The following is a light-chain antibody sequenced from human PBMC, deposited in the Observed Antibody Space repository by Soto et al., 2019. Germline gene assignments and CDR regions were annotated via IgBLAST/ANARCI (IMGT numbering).Light chain of an antibody. CDR2: EDN. J-gene: IGLJ1*01. CDR3: CSYARTSTYV. V-gene: IGLV2-23*01. Sequence: QSVLTQPASVSGSPGQSITISCTGTSSDVGSYHLVSWYQQHPGKAPKLMIYEDNKRPSGVSNRFSVSKSGYTASLTISGLQAEDEADYYCCSYARTSTYVFGSGTKLTVL. CDR1: SSDVGSYHL.